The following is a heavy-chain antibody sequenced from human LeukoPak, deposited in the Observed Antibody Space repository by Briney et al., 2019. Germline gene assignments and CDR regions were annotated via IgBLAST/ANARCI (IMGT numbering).Heavy chain of an antibody. CDR1: GFTVSSNY. CDR2: ISGSGGST. Sequence: GGSLRLSCAASGFTVSSNYMSWVRQAPGKGLEWVSAISGSGGSTYYADSVKGRFTISRDNSKNTLYLQMNSLRAEDTAVYYCAKDEEQWLVRYWGQGTLVTVSS. D-gene: IGHD6-19*01. CDR3: AKDEEQWLVRY. J-gene: IGHJ4*02. V-gene: IGHV3-23*01.